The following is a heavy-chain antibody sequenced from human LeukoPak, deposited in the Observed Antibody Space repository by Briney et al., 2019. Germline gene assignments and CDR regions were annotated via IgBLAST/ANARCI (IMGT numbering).Heavy chain of an antibody. CDR2: ISGSGGST. J-gene: IGHJ4*02. CDR3: AKDQGDSSGYYLDLSFDY. Sequence: GGSLRLSCAASGFTFSSYAMSWVRQAPGKGLEWVSAISGSGGSTYYADSVKGRFTISRDNSKNTLYLQMNSLGAEDTAVYYCAKDQGDSSGYYLDLSFDYWGQGTLVTVSS. D-gene: IGHD3-22*01. V-gene: IGHV3-23*01. CDR1: GFTFSSYA.